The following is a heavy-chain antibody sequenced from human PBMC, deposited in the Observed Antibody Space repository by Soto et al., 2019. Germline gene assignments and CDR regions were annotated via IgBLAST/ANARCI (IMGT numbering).Heavy chain of an antibody. CDR1: GFTVSSNY. V-gene: IGHV3-53*01. CDR2: IYNGGGT. D-gene: IGHD6-13*01. CDR3: ARGGDYTRWYLFDY. J-gene: IGHJ4*02. Sequence: EVQLVESGGGLIQPGGSLRLSCAASGFTVSSNYMSWLRQAPGKGLEWVSVIYNGGGTSYADSVKGRFTISRDTSKNTLYLQMNSLRAEDTAVYYCARGGDYTRWYLFDYWGQGTLVTVSS.